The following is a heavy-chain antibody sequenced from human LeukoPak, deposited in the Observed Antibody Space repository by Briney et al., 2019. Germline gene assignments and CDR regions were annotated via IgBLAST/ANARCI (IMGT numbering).Heavy chain of an antibody. Sequence: PGRSLRLSCAASGFTFSSYAMHWVRQAPGKGLEWVAVISYDGSNKYYADSVKGRFTISRDNSKNTLYLQMNSLRAEDTAVYYCARDRSRKDYYGSGSYTFHYYYYYGMDVWGQGTTVTVSS. V-gene: IGHV3-30-3*01. D-gene: IGHD3-10*01. CDR2: ISYDGSNK. CDR3: ARDRSRKDYYGSGSYTFHYYYYYGMDV. CDR1: GFTFSSYA. J-gene: IGHJ6*02.